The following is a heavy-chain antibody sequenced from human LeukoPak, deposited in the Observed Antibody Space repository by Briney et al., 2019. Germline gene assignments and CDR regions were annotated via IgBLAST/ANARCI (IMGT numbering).Heavy chain of an antibody. Sequence: GGSLRLSCAASGFTFSSYGMHWVRQAPGAGLEWVAVIWSDASNTYYADSVKGRFTISRDNSRNTLYLQMSSLRAEDTAVYYCAKGAERGFDYSNSLNYWGQGTLVTVSS. CDR2: IWSDASNT. CDR3: AKGAERGFDYSNSLNY. J-gene: IGHJ4*02. CDR1: GFTFSSYG. V-gene: IGHV3-33*06. D-gene: IGHD4-11*01.